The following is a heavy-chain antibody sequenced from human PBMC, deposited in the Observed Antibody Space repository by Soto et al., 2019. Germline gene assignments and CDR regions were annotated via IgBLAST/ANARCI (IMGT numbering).Heavy chain of an antibody. V-gene: IGHV4-59*01. CDR2: IYYLGST. CDR3: ARDGYDGSGSPYPAY. Sequence: SETLSLTCSVSGGSMSEYFWSWIRQSPGKGLEWIGYIYYLGSTDYNPSLKGRVTISVDTSKRQFSLRLTSVTAADTAVYYCARDGYDGSGSPYPAYWGPGTQVTVSS. CDR1: GGSMSEYF. J-gene: IGHJ4*02. D-gene: IGHD3-10*01.